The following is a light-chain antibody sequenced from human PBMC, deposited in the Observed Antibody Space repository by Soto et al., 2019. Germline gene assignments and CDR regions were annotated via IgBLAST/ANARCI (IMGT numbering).Light chain of an antibody. CDR2: GAS. CDR1: QSVSSN. J-gene: IGKJ1*01. CDR3: QQYNNWWT. Sequence: EIVLTQSPATLSVYPGERATLSCRASQSVSSNLAWYQQKPGQAPRLLIYGASTRATGIPARFSGSRSGTEFTLTISSLQSEDFAVYYCQQYNNWWTFGQGTKV. V-gene: IGKV3-15*01.